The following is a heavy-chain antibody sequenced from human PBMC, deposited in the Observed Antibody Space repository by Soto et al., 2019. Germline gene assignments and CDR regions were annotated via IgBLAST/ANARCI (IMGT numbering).Heavy chain of an antibody. V-gene: IGHV4-59*01. Sequence: SETLSLTCTVSGGSISSYYWSWIRQPPGKGLEWIGYIYYSGSTNYNPSLKSRVTISVDTSKNQFSLKLSSVTAADTAVYYCARDQGVTNARNYYYYYYMDVWGKGTTVTVSS. D-gene: IGHD2-21*02. CDR3: ARDQGVTNARNYYYYYYMDV. CDR1: GGSISSYY. CDR2: IYYSGST. J-gene: IGHJ6*03.